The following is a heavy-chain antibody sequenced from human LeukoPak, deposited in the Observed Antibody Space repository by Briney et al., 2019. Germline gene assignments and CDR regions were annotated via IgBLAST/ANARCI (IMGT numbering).Heavy chain of an antibody. D-gene: IGHD3-22*01. CDR3: ARAMGDYYDSSVFY. CDR1: GGTFSSYA. CDR2: IIPIFGTA. V-gene: IGHV1-69*13. J-gene: IGHJ4*02. Sequence: GASVKVSCKASGGTFSSYAISWVRQAPGQGLEWMGGIIPIFGTANYAQKFQGRVTITADESTSTAYMELSSLRSEDTAVYYCARAMGDYYDSSVFYWGQGTLVTVSS.